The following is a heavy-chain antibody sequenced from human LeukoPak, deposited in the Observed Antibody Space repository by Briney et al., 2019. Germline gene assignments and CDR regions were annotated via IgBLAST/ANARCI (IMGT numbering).Heavy chain of an antibody. Sequence: PSETLSLTCAVYGGSFSGYYWSWIRQPPGKGLEWVSAISGSGYSTYYADSVKGRFTISRDNSKNTLYLQMNSLRAEDTAVYYCAKYYGDDPDYYYYMDVWGKGTTVTISS. V-gene: IGHV3-23*01. D-gene: IGHD4-17*01. CDR1: GGSFSGYY. CDR2: ISGSGYST. J-gene: IGHJ6*03. CDR3: AKYYGDDPDYYYYMDV.